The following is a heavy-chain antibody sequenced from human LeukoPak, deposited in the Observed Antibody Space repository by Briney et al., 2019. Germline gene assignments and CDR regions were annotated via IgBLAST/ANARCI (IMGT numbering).Heavy chain of an antibody. CDR3: ARESFPIFGVPSGPPYGMDV. J-gene: IGHJ6*02. Sequence: TSETLSLTCAVYGGSFSGYYWSWIRQPPGKGLEWIGEINHSGSTNYNPSLKSRVTISVDTSKNQFSLKLSSVTAADTAVYYCARESFPIFGVPSGPPYGMDVWGQGTTVTVSS. V-gene: IGHV4-34*01. D-gene: IGHD3-3*01. CDR2: INHSGST. CDR1: GGSFSGYY.